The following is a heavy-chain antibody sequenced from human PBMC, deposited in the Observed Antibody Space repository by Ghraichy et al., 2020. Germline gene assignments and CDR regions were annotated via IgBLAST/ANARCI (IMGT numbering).Heavy chain of an antibody. CDR1: GGSISSSSYY. D-gene: IGHD6-19*01. CDR3: ARRGIAVAQNYYYMDV. CDR2: IYYSGST. Sequence: ESLNISCTVSGGSISSSSYYWGWIRQPPGKGLEWIGSIYYSGSTYYNPSLKSRVTISVDTSKNQFSLKLSSVTAADTAVYYCARRGIAVAQNYYYMDVWGKGTTVTVSS. J-gene: IGHJ6*03. V-gene: IGHV4-39*01.